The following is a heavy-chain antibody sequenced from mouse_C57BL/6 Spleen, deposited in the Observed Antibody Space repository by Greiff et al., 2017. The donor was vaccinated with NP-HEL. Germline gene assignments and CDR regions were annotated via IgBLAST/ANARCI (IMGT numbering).Heavy chain of an antibody. CDR3: ARLGVTTDYAMDY. D-gene: IGHD2-2*01. V-gene: IGHV1-82*01. Sequence: QVQLQQSGPELVKPGASVKISCKASGYAFSSSWMNWVKQRPGKGLEWIGRIYPGDGDTNYNGKFKGKATLTADKSSSTAYMQLSSLTSEDSAVYFCARLGVTTDYAMDYWGQGTSVTVSS. CDR2: IYPGDGDT. J-gene: IGHJ4*01. CDR1: GYAFSSSW.